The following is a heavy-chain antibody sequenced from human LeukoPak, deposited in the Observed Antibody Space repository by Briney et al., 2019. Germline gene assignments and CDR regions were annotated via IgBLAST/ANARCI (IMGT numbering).Heavy chain of an antibody. CDR2: IKQDGSEK. CDR3: ASNTGD. CDR1: GFTFSSYW. J-gene: IGHJ1*01. D-gene: IGHD1-14*01. V-gene: IGHV3-7*01. Sequence: GGSLRLSCAASGFTFSSYWMSWVRQAPGKGLEWVANIKQDGSEKYYADSVKGRFTISRDNSKDTLYLQVNSLRAEDTAVYYCASNTGDWGQGTLVTVSS.